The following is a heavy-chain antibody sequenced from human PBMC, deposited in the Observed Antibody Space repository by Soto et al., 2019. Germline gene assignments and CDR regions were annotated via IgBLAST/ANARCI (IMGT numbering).Heavy chain of an antibody. Sequence: SETLSLTCAVSRYSISSGYYWGWIRQPPGKGLEWIGSIYHSGSSYYNPSLKSRVTMSVDTSKNEFSLKLSSVTAEDTAVYYCAKDSRGVIDPWGQGTLVTAPQ. CDR3: AKDSRGVIDP. J-gene: IGHJ5*02. D-gene: IGHD2-21*01. CDR1: RYSISSGYY. V-gene: IGHV4-38-2*02. CDR2: IYHSGSS.